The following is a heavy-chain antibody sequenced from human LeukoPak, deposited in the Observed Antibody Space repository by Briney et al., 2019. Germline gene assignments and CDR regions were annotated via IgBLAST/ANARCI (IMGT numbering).Heavy chain of an antibody. D-gene: IGHD3-9*01. J-gene: IGHJ4*02. CDR1: GFTFSSYS. CDR2: IRFTGSYI. Sequence: GGSLRLSCAASGFTFSSYSMNWVRQAPGRGLEWVSSIRFTGSYIYYADSVKGRFTISRDNSKNTLYLQMNSLRAEDTAVYYCAKGSRYFGEGPFDYWGQGTLVTVSS. CDR3: AKGSRYFGEGPFDY. V-gene: IGHV3-21*01.